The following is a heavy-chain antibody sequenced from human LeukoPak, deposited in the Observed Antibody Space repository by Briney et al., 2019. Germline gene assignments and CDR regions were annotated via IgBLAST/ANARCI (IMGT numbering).Heavy chain of an antibody. D-gene: IGHD3-22*01. Sequence: SVTVSCKASGGTFSSYAISWVRQAPGQGLEWMGGIIPIFGTANYAQKFQGRVTITADESTSTAYMELSSLRSEDTAVYYCARDTYYYDSSGYSYYYGMDVWGQGTTVTVSS. CDR1: GGTFSSYA. V-gene: IGHV1-69*13. CDR3: ARDTYYYDSSGYSYYYGMDV. CDR2: IIPIFGTA. J-gene: IGHJ6*02.